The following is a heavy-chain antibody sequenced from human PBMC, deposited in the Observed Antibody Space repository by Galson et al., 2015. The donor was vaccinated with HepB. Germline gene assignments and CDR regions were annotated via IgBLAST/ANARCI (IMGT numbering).Heavy chain of an antibody. J-gene: IGHJ5*02. V-gene: IGHV3-21*01. D-gene: IGHD1-1*01. CDR1: GFTFSSYS. Sequence: SLRLSCAASGFTFSSYSMNWVRQAPGKGLEWVSSISSSSSYIYYADSVKGRFTISRDNAKNSLYLQMNSLRAEDTAVYYCARDGTLPRGWFVPYNWFDPWGQGTLVTVSS. CDR3: ARDGTLPRGWFVPYNWFDP. CDR2: ISSSSSYI.